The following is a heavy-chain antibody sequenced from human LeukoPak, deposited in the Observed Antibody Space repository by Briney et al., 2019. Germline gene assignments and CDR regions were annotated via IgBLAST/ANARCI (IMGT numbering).Heavy chain of an antibody. V-gene: IGHV3-11*04. D-gene: IGHD6-13*01. J-gene: IGHJ5*02. CDR3: ARCITAAWDWFDP. CDR2: ISSSGNTI. CDR1: GFTFSDYY. Sequence: GGSLRLSCAASGFTFSDYYMSWIRQAPGKGLEWVSYISSSGNTIYYADSVKGRFTVSRDNSKNTLYLQMNSLRPEDTAIYYCARCITAAWDWFDPWGQGTLVTVSS.